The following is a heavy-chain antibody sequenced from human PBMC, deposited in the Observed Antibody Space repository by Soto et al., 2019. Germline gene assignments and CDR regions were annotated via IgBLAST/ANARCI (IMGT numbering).Heavy chain of an antibody. Sequence: SETLSLTCTVSGGSISSGGYYWSWIRQHPGKGLEWIGYIYYSGSTYYNPSLKSRVTISVDTSKNQFSLKLSSVTAADTAVYYCARELWFGELQTENYYYYGMDVWGQGTTVTVSS. V-gene: IGHV4-31*03. CDR2: IYYSGST. CDR3: ARELWFGELQTENYYYYGMDV. J-gene: IGHJ6*02. CDR1: GGSISSGGYY. D-gene: IGHD3-10*01.